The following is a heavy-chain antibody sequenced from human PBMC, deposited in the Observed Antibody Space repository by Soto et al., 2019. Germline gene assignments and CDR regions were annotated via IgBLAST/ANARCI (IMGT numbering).Heavy chain of an antibody. D-gene: IGHD6-6*01. CDR2: INPNSGGT. Sequence: ASLKVSCNTSGSTFTGYYMHCVRDTTGRGLEWMGWINPNSGGTNYAQKFQGWVTMTRDTSISTAYMELSRLRSDDTAVYYCARVRIAARLDYYYGMDVWGQGTTVTVSS. CDR3: ARVRIAARLDYYYGMDV. J-gene: IGHJ6*02. CDR1: GSTFTGYY. V-gene: IGHV1-2*04.